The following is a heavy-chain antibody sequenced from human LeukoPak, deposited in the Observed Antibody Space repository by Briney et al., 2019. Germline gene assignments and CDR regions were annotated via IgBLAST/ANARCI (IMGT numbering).Heavy chain of an antibody. CDR3: ARAFTYYYDSSGLDY. Sequence: SETLSLTCTVSSGSISSGDYYWSWIRQPPGKGLEWIGYIYYSGSTYYNPSLKSRVTISVDTSKNQFSLKLSSVTAADTAVYYCARAFTYYYDSSGLDYWGQGTLVTVSS. V-gene: IGHV4-30-4*01. D-gene: IGHD3-22*01. CDR2: IYYSGST. J-gene: IGHJ4*02. CDR1: SGSISSGDYY.